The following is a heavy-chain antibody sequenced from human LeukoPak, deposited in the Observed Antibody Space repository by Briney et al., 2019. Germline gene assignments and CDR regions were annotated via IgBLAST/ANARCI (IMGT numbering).Heavy chain of an antibody. CDR1: GFTFSNAW. D-gene: IGHD2-2*02. Sequence: GGSLRLSCAASGFTFSNAWMNWVRQAPGKGLEWVSAISGSGGSTYYADSVKGRFTISRDNSKNTLYLQMNSLRAEDTAVYYCARRLYCSSTSCYTYYYYYGMDVWGQGTTVTVSS. V-gene: IGHV3-23*01. J-gene: IGHJ6*02. CDR2: ISGSGGST. CDR3: ARRLYCSSTSCYTYYYYYGMDV.